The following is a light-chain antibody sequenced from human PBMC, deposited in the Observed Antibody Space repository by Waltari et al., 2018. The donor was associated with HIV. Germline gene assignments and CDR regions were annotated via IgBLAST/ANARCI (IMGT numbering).Light chain of an antibody. CDR1: ETINSGS. V-gene: IGKV3-20*01. Sequence: EVVLTQSPATLSLSPGDGGLLSCRASETINSGSLAWYQQRPGQAPKLLIYGASSRATGIPDRFSGAGSGTQFTLNISRLEPEDFAVYYCQHYGLSRTFGQGTNV. CDR3: QHYGLSRT. CDR2: GAS. J-gene: IGKJ1*01.